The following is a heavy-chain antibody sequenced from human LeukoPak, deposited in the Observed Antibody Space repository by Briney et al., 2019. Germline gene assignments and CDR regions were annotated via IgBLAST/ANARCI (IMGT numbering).Heavy chain of an antibody. V-gene: IGHV4-34*01. CDR1: VGSFSGYY. D-gene: IGHD5-18*01. Sequence: SETLSLTCAVYVGSFSGYYWSWIRQPPGKGLEWIGEINHSGSTNYNPSLKSRVTISVDTSKNQFSLKLSSVTAADTAVYYCARVASGYSYGYHYWGQGTLVTVSS. J-gene: IGHJ4*02. CDR2: INHSGST. CDR3: ARVASGYSYGYHY.